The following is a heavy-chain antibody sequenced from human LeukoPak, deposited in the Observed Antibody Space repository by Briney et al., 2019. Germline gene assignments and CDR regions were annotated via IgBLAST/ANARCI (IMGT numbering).Heavy chain of an antibody. D-gene: IGHD5-12*01. CDR3: ARGGRSCYDSNWFDP. V-gene: IGHV5-10-1*01. J-gene: IGHJ5*02. CDR2: IDPSDSYT. CDR1: GYRFNSYW. Sequence: PGESLKISCQGSGYRFNSYWISWVRQMPGKGLEWMGRIDPSDSYTNYSPSFQGHVTISADKSISTVYLQWSSLKASDTAMYYCARGGRSCYDSNWFDPWGQGTLVTVSS.